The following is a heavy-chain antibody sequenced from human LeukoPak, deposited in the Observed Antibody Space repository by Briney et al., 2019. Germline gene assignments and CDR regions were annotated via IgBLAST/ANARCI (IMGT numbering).Heavy chain of an antibody. CDR1: GFTFSSYG. CDR2: ISWNSGSI. CDR3: AKDIGAAAGTRNFDY. Sequence: TGGSLRPSCAASGFTFSSYGMHWVRKAPGKGLEWVSGISWNSGSIGYADSVKGRFTISRDNAKNSLYLQMNSLRAEDTALYYCAKDIGAAAGTRNFDYWGQGTLVTVSS. V-gene: IGHV3-9*01. J-gene: IGHJ4*02. D-gene: IGHD6-13*01.